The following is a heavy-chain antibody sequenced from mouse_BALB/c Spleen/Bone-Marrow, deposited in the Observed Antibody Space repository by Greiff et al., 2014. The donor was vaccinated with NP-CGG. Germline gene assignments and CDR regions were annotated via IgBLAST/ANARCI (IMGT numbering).Heavy chain of an antibody. V-gene: IGHV2-9*02. Sequence: VMLVESGPGLVAPSQSLSITCTVSGFSLTSYGVHWVRQPPGKGLEWLGVIWADGSTNYNSALMSRLSIRKDNSKSQVFLKMNSLQTDDTAMYYCARITTATGARDYWGQGTSVTVSS. J-gene: IGHJ4*01. CDR2: IWADGST. CDR1: GFSLTSYG. CDR3: ARITTATGARDY. D-gene: IGHD1-2*01.